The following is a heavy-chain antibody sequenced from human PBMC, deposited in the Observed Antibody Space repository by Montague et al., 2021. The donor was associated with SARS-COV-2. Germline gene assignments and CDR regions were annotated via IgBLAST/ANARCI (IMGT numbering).Heavy chain of an antibody. D-gene: IGHD2-2*01. Sequence: SETLSLTCTVSVGSISSSSYYWGWIRQPPGKGLEWIGSIFYSGSTYYNPSLKIPVTISVDTSKNPFSLKLSSVTAADTAAYYCARHPLGYCSSTSCYVGWGQGTLVTVSA. CDR3: ARHPLGYCSSTSCYVG. CDR2: IFYSGST. J-gene: IGHJ4*02. V-gene: IGHV4-39*01. CDR1: VGSISSSSYY.